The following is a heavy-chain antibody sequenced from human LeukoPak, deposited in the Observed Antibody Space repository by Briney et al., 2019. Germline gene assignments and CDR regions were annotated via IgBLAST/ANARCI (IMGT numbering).Heavy chain of an antibody. J-gene: IGHJ3*02. CDR1: GFTFSSYS. Sequence: GGSLRLSCEASGFTFSSYSMNWVRQAPGKGLEWVSSITSSSTYIYYADSVKGRFTISRDNAKNSLYLQMNSLRAEDTAVYYCARDLSSWGATLYGVFDIWGQGTMVTVSS. CDR2: ITSSSTYI. CDR3: ARDLSSWGATLYGVFDI. D-gene: IGHD1-26*01. V-gene: IGHV3-21*01.